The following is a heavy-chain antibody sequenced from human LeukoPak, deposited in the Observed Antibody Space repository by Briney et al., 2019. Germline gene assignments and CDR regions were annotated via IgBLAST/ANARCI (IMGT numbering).Heavy chain of an antibody. J-gene: IGHJ4*02. D-gene: IGHD3-22*01. CDR1: GFTFSSYA. CDR2: ISYDGSNK. CDR3: ARGPGHYYDSSGYLRPIRTYLNTALTTGPIL. Sequence: GGSLRLSCAASGFTFSSYAMHWVRQAPGKGLEWVAVISYDGSNKYYADSVKGRFTISRDNSKNTLYLQMNSLRAEDTAVYYCARGPGHYYDSSGYLRPIRTYLNTALTTGPILWGQGTLVTVSS. V-gene: IGHV3-30-3*01.